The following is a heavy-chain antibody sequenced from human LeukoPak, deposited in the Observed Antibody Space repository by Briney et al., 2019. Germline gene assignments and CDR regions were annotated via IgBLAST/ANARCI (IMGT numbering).Heavy chain of an antibody. V-gene: IGHV1-69*05. CDR3: ARTSIAAAGPLDY. CDR1: GYTFTGYY. CDR2: IIPIFGTA. D-gene: IGHD6-13*01. J-gene: IGHJ4*02. Sequence: SVKVSCKASGYTFTGYYMHWVRQAPGQGLEWMGRIIPIFGTANYAQKFQGGVTITTDESTSTAYMELSSLRSEDTAVYYCARTSIAAAGPLDYWGQGTLVTVSS.